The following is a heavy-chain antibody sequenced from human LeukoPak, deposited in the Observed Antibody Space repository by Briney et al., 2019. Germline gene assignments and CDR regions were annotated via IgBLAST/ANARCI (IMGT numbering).Heavy chain of an antibody. V-gene: IGHV4-61*02. CDR3: ARVDILTGYYRRGFDP. Sequence: SQTLSLTCTVSGGSISSGSYCWSWIRQPAGKGLEWIGRIYTSGSTNYNPSLKSRVTISVDTSKNQFSLNLSSVTAADTAVYYCARVDILTGYYRRGFDPWGQGTLVTVSS. D-gene: IGHD3-9*01. CDR1: GGSISSGSYC. J-gene: IGHJ5*02. CDR2: IYTSGST.